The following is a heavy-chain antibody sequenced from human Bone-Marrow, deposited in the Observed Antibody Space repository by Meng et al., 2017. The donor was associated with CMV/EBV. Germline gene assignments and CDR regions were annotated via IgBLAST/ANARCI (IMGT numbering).Heavy chain of an antibody. V-gene: IGHV1-2*02. CDR2: INPNSGGT. D-gene: IGHD6-13*01. CDR3: ARVGGYSSSWYDRHYYYGRDV. J-gene: IGHJ6*02. CDR1: GYTFTGYY. Sequence: ASVKVSCKASGYTFTGYYMHWVRQAPGQGLEWMGWINPNSGGTNYAQKFQGRVTMTRDTSISTAYMELSSLRSDDTAVYYCARVGGYSSSWYDRHYYYGRDVWGQGTTVTVSS.